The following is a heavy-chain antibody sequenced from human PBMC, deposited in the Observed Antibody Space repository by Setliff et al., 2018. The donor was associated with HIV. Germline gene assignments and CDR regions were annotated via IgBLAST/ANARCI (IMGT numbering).Heavy chain of an antibody. CDR2: IYYSGST. D-gene: IGHD3-22*01. J-gene: IGHJ3*02. V-gene: IGHV4-59*01. CDR3: ARGDTYYHDRSGYVKSALDAFDI. Sequence: KPSETLSLTCTVSGGSISSYYWSWIRQPPGKGLEWIGYIYYSGSTNYNPSLKRRVTISVDTSKSQFSLKLSSVTAADTAVYHCARGDTYYHDRSGYVKSALDAFDIWGRVTMVTVSS. CDR1: GGSISSYY.